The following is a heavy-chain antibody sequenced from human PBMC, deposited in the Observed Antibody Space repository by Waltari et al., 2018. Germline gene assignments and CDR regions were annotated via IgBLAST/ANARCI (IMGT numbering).Heavy chain of an antibody. CDR3: ATFLRQLSSREYYFDY. CDR1: GGTYRSYA. V-gene: IGHV1-69*12. D-gene: IGHD3-3*02. Sequence: QVKRGQSGAEVKKSGCTVKGSCKASGGTYRSYAIRWVRQARGQGREWMGRIIPIFVTANYAHMFHGSVTITADQSTSTAYMELSSLSSEVTAVYYSATFLRQLSSREYYFDYWGQGTLVPVSS. CDR2: IIPIFVTA. J-gene: IGHJ4*02.